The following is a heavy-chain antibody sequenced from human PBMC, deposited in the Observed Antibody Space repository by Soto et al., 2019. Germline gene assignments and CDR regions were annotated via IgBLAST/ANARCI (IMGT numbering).Heavy chain of an antibody. J-gene: IGHJ5*02. CDR3: ARDWYCRGGSCSDCFDP. D-gene: IGHD2-15*01. CDR1: GYTFTSYG. Sequence: GASVKVSCKASGYTFTSYGISWVRQAPGQGLEWMGWISAYNGNTNYAQKLQGRVTMTTDTSTSTAYMELRSLRSDDTAVYYCARDWYCRGGSCSDCFDPWGQGALVTVSS. V-gene: IGHV1-18*01. CDR2: ISAYNGNT.